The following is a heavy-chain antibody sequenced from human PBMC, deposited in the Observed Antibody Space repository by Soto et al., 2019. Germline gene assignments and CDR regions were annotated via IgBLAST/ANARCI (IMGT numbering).Heavy chain of an antibody. CDR1: GFPFSNCA. J-gene: IGHJ4*02. D-gene: IGHD2-15*01. V-gene: IGHV3-23*01. CDR3: AKGLLNGRWYAAD. CDR2: ITTNGHT. Sequence: GGSLRLSCETSGFPFSNCAMTWVRPPTGKRLEWVSVITTNGHTAYADSVKGRFTISRDNSKNTAYLQMNSLRAEDTAVYYSAKGLLNGRWYAADWGQGTLVTVSS.